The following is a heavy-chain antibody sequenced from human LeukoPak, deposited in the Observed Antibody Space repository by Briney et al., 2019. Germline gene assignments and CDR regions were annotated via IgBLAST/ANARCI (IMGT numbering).Heavy chain of an antibody. CDR1: GGSISSYY. CDR3: ARAETYYDSSGYYFDY. J-gene: IGHJ4*02. V-gene: IGHV4-59*01. Sequence: SETLSLTCTVSGGSISSYYWSWIRQPPGKGLEWIGYIYYSGSTNYNPSLKSRVTISVDTSKNQFSLKLSSVTAADTAVYYCARAETYYDSSGYYFDYWGQGTPVTVSS. D-gene: IGHD3-22*01. CDR2: IYYSGST.